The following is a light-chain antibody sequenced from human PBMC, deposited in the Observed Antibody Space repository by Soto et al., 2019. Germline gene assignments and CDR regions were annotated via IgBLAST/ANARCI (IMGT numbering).Light chain of an antibody. CDR1: SSDVGGYNY. V-gene: IGLV2-14*01. J-gene: IGLJ1*01. CDR2: EVS. CDR3: NSYKTSSNYV. Sequence: QSVLTQPASVSGSPGQSITISCTGTSSDVGGYNYVSWYQHLPGEAPKLILFEVSKRPSGVSDRFSGSKSGNTASLTISGLQAEDEADYFCNSYKTSSNYVFGSGTKVTVL.